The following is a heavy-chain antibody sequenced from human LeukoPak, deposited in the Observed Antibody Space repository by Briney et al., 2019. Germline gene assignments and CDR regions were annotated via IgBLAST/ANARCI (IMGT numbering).Heavy chain of an antibody. J-gene: IGHJ4*02. D-gene: IGHD2-21*01. CDR1: GYTFTVYY. V-gene: IGHV1-2*02. CDR3: ARGHVVIGSSDY. Sequence: ASVKVSFKASGYTFTVYYIYWVRQAPGQGLEWMGWIDPNSGGTNYAQKFQGRVTMTRDTSISTAYMELSRLRSDDTAVYYCARGHVVIGSSDYWGQGTLVTVSS. CDR2: IDPNSGGT.